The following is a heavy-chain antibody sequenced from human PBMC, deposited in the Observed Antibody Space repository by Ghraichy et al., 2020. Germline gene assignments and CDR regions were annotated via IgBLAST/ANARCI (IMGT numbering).Heavy chain of an antibody. CDR3: ARQKSISRSWEIDY. V-gene: IGHV4-39*01. Sequence: SETLSLTCTVSGGSISSSSYYWGWIRQPPGKGLDWIGSISYSGSTYYNPSLKSRVTISVDTSKNQFSLKLSSVTAADTAVYYCARQKSISRSWEIDYWGQGTLVTVSS. CDR2: ISYSGST. CDR1: GGSISSSSYY. D-gene: IGHD1-26*01. J-gene: IGHJ4*02.